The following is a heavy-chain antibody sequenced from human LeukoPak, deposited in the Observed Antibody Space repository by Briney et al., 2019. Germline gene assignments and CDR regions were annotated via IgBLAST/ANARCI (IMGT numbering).Heavy chain of an antibody. D-gene: IGHD3-22*01. CDR2: IYSSGST. V-gene: IGHV4-4*09. CDR1: GGSISSYY. J-gene: IGHJ4*02. Sequence: SETLSLTCTVSGGSISSYYWSWIRQPPGKGRGWIGYIYSSGSTNYNPSLKSRVTISVDTSKNQFSLKLSSVTAADTAVYYCARLSRPTPWLIFDYWGQGTLVTVSS. CDR3: ARLSRPTPWLIFDY.